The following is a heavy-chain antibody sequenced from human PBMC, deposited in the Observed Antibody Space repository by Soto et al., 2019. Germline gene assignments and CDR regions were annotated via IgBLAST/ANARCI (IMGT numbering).Heavy chain of an antibody. CDR2: IYEGGNT. CDR1: GGSIISDGYS. J-gene: IGHJ3*02. CDR3: VRRSPEDAFDI. Sequence: SETLSLTCAVSGGSIISDGYSWSWIRQPPGKGLQWIGHIYEGGNTYYTPSLESRVAISTDKSKNQSSLRLSSVTAADTAVYYCVRRSPEDAFDIWGQGTMVTVSS. V-gene: IGHV4-30-2*01.